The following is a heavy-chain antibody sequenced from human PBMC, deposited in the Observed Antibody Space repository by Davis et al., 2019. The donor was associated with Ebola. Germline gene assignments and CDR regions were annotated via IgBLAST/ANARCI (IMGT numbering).Heavy chain of an antibody. CDR3: ARVSSSGSYLFDY. Sequence: MPSETLSLTCTVSGGSISSGGYHWGWIRQHPGKGLEWIAYIYYTGFPYYNPSLESRLTISLDTSKNQFYLKLKSVTAADTAVYYCARVSSSGSYLFDYWGQGTLVTVSS. V-gene: IGHV4-31*03. CDR1: GGSISSGGYH. CDR2: IYYTGFP. D-gene: IGHD3-22*01. J-gene: IGHJ4*02.